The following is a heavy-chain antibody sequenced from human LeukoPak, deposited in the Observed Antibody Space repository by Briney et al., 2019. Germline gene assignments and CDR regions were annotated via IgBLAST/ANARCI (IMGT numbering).Heavy chain of an antibody. CDR1: GFTFSSYT. Sequence: GGSLRLSCTASGFTFSSYTINWVRQAPGKGLEWVSSISSSGSYIYYADSVKGRFTVSRDNAKNSLYLQMKSLRAEDTAVYYCARDRGSRRYNNGYSEYWGQGTLVTVSS. CDR2: ISSSGSYI. J-gene: IGHJ4*02. D-gene: IGHD5-18*01. CDR3: ARDRGSRRYNNGYSEY. V-gene: IGHV3-21*01.